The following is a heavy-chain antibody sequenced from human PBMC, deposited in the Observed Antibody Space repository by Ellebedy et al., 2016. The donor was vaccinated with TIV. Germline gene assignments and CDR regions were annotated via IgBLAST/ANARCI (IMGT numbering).Heavy chain of an antibody. Sequence: ASVKVSXKASGYTFTGYYMHWVRQAPGQGLEWMGWINPNSGGTNYAQKFQGWVTMTRDTSISTAYMELSRLRSDDTAVYYCATWGIAVAGNDYWGQGTLVTVSS. CDR2: INPNSGGT. CDR1: GYTFTGYY. CDR3: ATWGIAVAGNDY. V-gene: IGHV1-2*04. D-gene: IGHD6-19*01. J-gene: IGHJ4*02.